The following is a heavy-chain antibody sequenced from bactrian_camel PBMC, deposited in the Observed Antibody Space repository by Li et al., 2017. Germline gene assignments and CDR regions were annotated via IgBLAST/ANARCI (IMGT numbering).Heavy chain of an antibody. Sequence: HVQLVESGGGSVQAGGSLTLSCAASGYTAKTCSWNWYRQSPGKGRELVSSLFANGGTYYHDSVKGRSTISRDNAKNTVYLQLNSVKTEDMATYYCAKANLGSWFNGDDYWGQGTQVTVS. J-gene: IGHJ4*01. V-gene: IGHV3S1*01. CDR1: GYTAKTCS. CDR3: AKANLGSWFNGDDY. CDR2: LFANGGT. D-gene: IGHD6*01.